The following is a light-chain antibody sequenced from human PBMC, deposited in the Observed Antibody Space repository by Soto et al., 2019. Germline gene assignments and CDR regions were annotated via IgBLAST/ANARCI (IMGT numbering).Light chain of an antibody. Sequence: DIVMTQSPLSLPVTPGEPASISCRSSQSLLHSNGYNYLDWYLQKPGQSPQLLIYLGSNRASGVPDRLSGSGSGTDVTLKISRVEAEDVGVYYCMQALQTPSITFGQGTRLEIK. CDR2: LGS. CDR1: QSLLHSNGYNY. V-gene: IGKV2-28*01. J-gene: IGKJ5*01. CDR3: MQALQTPSIT.